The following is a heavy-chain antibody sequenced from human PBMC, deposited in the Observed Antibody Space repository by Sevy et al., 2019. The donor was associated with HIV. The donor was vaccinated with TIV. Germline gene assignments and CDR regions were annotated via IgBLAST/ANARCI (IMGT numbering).Heavy chain of an antibody. V-gene: IGHV3-48*02. J-gene: IGHJ4*02. Sequence: GGSLRLSCAASGFTFSGYSMNWVRQAPGKGLEWVSYISSSSSTIYYADSVKGRFTISRDNAKNSLYLQMNSLRDEDTAVYYCARDSRGSIFGVVIEFDYWGQGTLVTVSS. CDR2: ISSSSSTI. CDR3: ARDSRGSIFGVVIEFDY. D-gene: IGHD3-3*01. CDR1: GFTFSGYS.